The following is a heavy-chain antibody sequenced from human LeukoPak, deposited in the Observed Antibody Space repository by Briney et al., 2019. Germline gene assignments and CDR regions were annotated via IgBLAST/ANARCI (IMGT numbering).Heavy chain of an antibody. CDR2: INHRGST. V-gene: IGHV4-34*01. CDR3: AGKAVAGPYFDY. J-gene: IGHJ4*02. D-gene: IGHD6-19*01. Sequence: SETLSLTCAVYGGSLSGYYWSWIRQPPTKGLEWIGEINHRGSTNYNPSLKSRVTISVDTSKNQFSLKLSSVTAADTAVYYCAGKAVAGPYFDYWGQGTLVTVSS. CDR1: GGSLSGYY.